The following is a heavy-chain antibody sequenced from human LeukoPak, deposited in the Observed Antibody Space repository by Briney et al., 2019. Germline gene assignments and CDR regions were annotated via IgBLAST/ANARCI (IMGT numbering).Heavy chain of an antibody. CDR2: ISGSGGST. CDR3: ARDRPRVSAFDI. D-gene: IGHD3-22*01. CDR1: GFTFSSYA. Sequence: GGSLRLSCAASGFTFSSYAMSWVRQAPGKGLEWVSAISGSGGSTYYADSVKGRFTISRDNAKNSLYLQMNSLRAEDTAVYYCARDRPRVSAFDIWGRGTMVTVSS. J-gene: IGHJ3*02. V-gene: IGHV3-23*01.